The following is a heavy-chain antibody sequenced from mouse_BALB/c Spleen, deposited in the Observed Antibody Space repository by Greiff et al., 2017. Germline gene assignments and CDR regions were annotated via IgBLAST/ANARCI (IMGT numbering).Heavy chain of an antibody. J-gene: IGHJ3*01. Sequence: VQLKESGPGLVKPSQSLSLTCTVTGYSITSDYAWNWIRQFPGNKLEWMGYISYSGSTSYNPSFKSRISITRDTSKNQFFLQLNSLTTEDTATYYCARDYRYGWFAYWGQGTLVTVSA. V-gene: IGHV3-2*02. CDR3: ARDYRYGWFAY. CDR1: GYSITSDYA. D-gene: IGHD2-14*01. CDR2: ISYSGST.